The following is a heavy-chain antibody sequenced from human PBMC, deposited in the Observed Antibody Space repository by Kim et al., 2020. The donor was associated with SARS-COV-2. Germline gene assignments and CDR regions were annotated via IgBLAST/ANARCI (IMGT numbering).Heavy chain of an antibody. CDR2: GTA. J-gene: IGHJ4*02. Sequence: GTANYAQKFQGRVTITADESTSTAYMELSSLRSEDTAVYYCARDRQLLDYWGQGTLVTVSS. CDR3: ARDRQLLDY. V-gene: IGHV1-69*01. D-gene: IGHD6-6*01.